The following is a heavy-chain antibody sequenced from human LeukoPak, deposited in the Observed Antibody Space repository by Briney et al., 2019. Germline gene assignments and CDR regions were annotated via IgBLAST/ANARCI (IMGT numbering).Heavy chain of an antibody. D-gene: IGHD3-22*01. Sequence: GSLKLSRSNPGFHLNSYSFDLVRQAPGKGVELVAVISYDGSNEYYADSVKGRFTISRDNSKNTLYLQMNSLSAEDTAVYYCARCSTSSGHSVRWFDPWGQGTLVTVSS. J-gene: IGHJ5*02. CDR3: ARCSTSSGHSVRWFDP. V-gene: IGHV3-30*16. CDR1: GFHLNSYS. CDR2: ISYDGSNE.